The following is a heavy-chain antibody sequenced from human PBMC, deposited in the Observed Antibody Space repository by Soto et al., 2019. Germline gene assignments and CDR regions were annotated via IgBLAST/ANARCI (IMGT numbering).Heavy chain of an antibody. V-gene: IGHV3-33*01. Sequence: GGSLRLSCAASGFTFSSYGMHWVRQAPGKGLEWVAVIWYDGSNKYYADSVKGRFTISRDNSKNTLYLQMNSLRAEDTAVYYCARDQRITMVRGVTNYYYYYGMDVWGQGTTVTVSS. CDR2: IWYDGSNK. D-gene: IGHD3-10*01. J-gene: IGHJ6*02. CDR1: GFTFSSYG. CDR3: ARDQRITMVRGVTNYYYYYGMDV.